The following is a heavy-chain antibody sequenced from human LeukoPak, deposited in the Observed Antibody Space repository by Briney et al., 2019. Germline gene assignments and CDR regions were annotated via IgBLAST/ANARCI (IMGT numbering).Heavy chain of an antibody. J-gene: IGHJ4*02. Sequence: ASVKVSCTASGYTFTGYYMHWVRQAPGQGLEWMGRINPNSGGTNYAQKFQGRVTMTRDMSISTAYMELSRLRSDDTAVYYCARVAVVTATIFDYWGQGTLVTVSS. CDR1: GYTFTGYY. CDR3: ARVAVVTATIFDY. V-gene: IGHV1-2*06. CDR2: INPNSGGT. D-gene: IGHD2-21*02.